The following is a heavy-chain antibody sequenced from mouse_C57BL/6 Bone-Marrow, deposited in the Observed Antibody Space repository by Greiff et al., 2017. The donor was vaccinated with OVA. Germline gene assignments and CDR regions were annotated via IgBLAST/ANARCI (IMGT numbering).Heavy chain of an antibody. V-gene: IGHV7-1*01. J-gene: IGHJ2*01. D-gene: IGHD1-1*01. CDR3: ARDARTTVVGGNFDY. CDR2: SRNKANDYTT. Sequence: EVNLVESGGGLVQSGRSLRLSCATSGFTFSDFYMEWVRQAPGKGLEWIAASRNKANDYTTEYSASVKGRFIVSRDTSQSILYRQMNALRAEDTAIYYCARDARTTVVGGNFDYWGQGTTLTVSS. CDR1: GFTFSDFY.